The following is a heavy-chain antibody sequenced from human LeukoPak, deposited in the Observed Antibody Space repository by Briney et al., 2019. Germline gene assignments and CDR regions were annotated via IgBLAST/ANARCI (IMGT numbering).Heavy chain of an antibody. CDR1: GGYISSYC. Sequence: NTSETLSLTCTVSGGYISSYCWSWIRQPPGKGLEWIGYIYYSGSTNYNPSLKSRVTISVDTSKNQFSLKLSSVTAADTAVYYCARIGRDGDAFDIWGQGTMVTVSS. D-gene: IGHD5-24*01. CDR2: IYYSGST. J-gene: IGHJ3*02. V-gene: IGHV4-59*01. CDR3: ARIGRDGDAFDI.